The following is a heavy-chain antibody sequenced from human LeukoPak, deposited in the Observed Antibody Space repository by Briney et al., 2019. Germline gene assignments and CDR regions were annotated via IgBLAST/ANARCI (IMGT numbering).Heavy chain of an antibody. CDR3: AKGLSSGWYLRLDAFDI. CDR1: EFTFSSYA. V-gene: IGHV3-23*01. Sequence: PGGSLRLSCAASEFTFSSYAMSWVRQAPGKGLEWVSAISGSGGSTYYADSVKGRFTISRDNSKNTLYLQMNSLRAEDTAVYYCAKGLSSGWYLRLDAFDIWGQGTMVTVSS. CDR2: ISGSGGST. J-gene: IGHJ3*02. D-gene: IGHD6-19*01.